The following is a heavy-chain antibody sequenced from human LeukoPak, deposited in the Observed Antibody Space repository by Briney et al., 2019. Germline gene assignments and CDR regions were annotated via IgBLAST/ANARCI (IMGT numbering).Heavy chain of an antibody. CDR2: IFYSGST. D-gene: IGHD3-22*01. CDR3: ARWMYYYDDTGFDP. Sequence: SETLSLTCTVSGGFVSDYYWGWIRQPPGKGLEFIGYIFYSGSTNYNPSLKSRVTISADTSTNQFSLELSSVTAADTAVYYCARWMYYYDDTGFDPWGQGTLVTVSS. J-gene: IGHJ5*02. V-gene: IGHV4-59*02. CDR1: GGFVSDYY.